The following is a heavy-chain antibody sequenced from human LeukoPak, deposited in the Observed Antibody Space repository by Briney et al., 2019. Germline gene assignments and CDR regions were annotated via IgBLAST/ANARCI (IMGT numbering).Heavy chain of an antibody. D-gene: IGHD6-13*01. V-gene: IGHV3-30-3*01. CDR3: AREKRGQGYSSTLGY. Sequence: GGSLRLSCAASGFTFSSYAMHWVRQAPGKGLEWVAVISYDGSNKYYADSVKGRFTISRDNSKNTLYLQMNSLRAEDTAVYYCAREKRGQGYSSTLGYWGQGTLVTVSS. CDR1: GFTFSSYA. CDR2: ISYDGSNK. J-gene: IGHJ4*02.